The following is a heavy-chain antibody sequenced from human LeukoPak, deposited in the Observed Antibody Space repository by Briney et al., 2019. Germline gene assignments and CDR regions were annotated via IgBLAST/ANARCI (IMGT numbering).Heavy chain of an antibody. D-gene: IGHD5-18*01. CDR3: ARDYSYGYHSDY. J-gene: IGHJ4*02. CDR1: GFTFSSSA. Sequence: PGGSLRLSCADSGFTFSSSAMSWVRQAPGKGLEWVSSISNNAGNTYYADSVKGRFTISRDNSYNTLYLQMNSLRAEDTDIYYCARDYSYGYHSDYWGQGTLVTVSS. CDR2: ISNNAGNT. V-gene: IGHV3-23*01.